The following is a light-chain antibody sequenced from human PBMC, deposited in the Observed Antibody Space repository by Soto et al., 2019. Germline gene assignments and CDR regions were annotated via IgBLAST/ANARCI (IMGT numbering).Light chain of an antibody. Sequence: QPVLTQPPSVSEAPRQRVTISCSGSSSNIGNNAVNWYHQLPGKAPKLLMYYADLLSSGASDRFSGSKSGTSASLAISGLQSEDESGHYCASWDDSLNGNGVFGGGTKLTVL. J-gene: IGLJ3*02. V-gene: IGLV1-36*01. CDR2: YAD. CDR3: ASWDDSLNGNGV. CDR1: SSNIGNNA.